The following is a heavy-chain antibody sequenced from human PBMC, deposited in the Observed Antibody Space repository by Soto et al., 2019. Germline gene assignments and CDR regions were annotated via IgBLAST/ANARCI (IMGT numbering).Heavy chain of an antibody. J-gene: IGHJ6*02. Sequence: QVQLVQSGAEVKKPGSSGKVSCKASGGTFSSYAISWVRQAPGQGLEWMGGIIPIFGTANYAQKFQGRVTITADEATSTAYRERSSLRSEDTAVYYCARGGVDTAMDRYYYYGMDVWGQGTTVTVSS. D-gene: IGHD5-18*01. V-gene: IGHV1-69*01. CDR1: GGTFSSYA. CDR2: IIPIFGTA. CDR3: ARGGVDTAMDRYYYYGMDV.